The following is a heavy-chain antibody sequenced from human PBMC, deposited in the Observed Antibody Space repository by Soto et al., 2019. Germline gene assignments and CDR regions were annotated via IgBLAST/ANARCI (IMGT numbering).Heavy chain of an antibody. V-gene: IGHV4-4*02. CDR2: IYHSGST. Sequence: QVQLQESGPGLVKPSGTLSLTCAVSGGSISSSNWWSWVRQPPGKGLEWIGEIYHSGSTNYNPSLKSRVTTAVDKSKKQFALKLSAVTAADTAVYYCAGWIPLHQYYYYGMDVGGQGTAVTVSS. D-gene: IGHD5-18*01. J-gene: IGHJ6*01. CDR1: GGSISSSNW. CDR3: AGWIPLHQYYYYGMDV.